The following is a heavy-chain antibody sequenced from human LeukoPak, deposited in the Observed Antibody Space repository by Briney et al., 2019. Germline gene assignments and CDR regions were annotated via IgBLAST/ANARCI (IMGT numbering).Heavy chain of an antibody. Sequence: ASETLSLTCTVSGSFMSSYYWSWIRQPPGKGLEWVGYIYYTGITRYNPSLKSRVTISVDTSKNQLSLNLYSVTAADTAVYFCARDASDYPGSSGYYFPFDYWGQGILVTVSS. D-gene: IGHD3-22*01. CDR2: IYYTGIT. J-gene: IGHJ4*02. CDR1: GSFMSSYY. V-gene: IGHV4-59*01. CDR3: ARDASDYPGSSGYYFPFDY.